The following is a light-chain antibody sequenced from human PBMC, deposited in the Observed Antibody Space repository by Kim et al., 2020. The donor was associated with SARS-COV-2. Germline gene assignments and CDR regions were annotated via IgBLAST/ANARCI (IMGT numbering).Light chain of an antibody. J-gene: IGKJ1*01. V-gene: IGKV3-15*01. CDR1: QTVSSN. CDR2: GAS. CDR3: QQYYNWPRT. Sequence: VSPGERVTLPCRARQTVSSNLAWYQQKPGQAPRLLIYGASTRATGIPARFSGSASGTEFTLTISSLQSEDFAVYYCQQYYNWPRTFGQGTKVDIK.